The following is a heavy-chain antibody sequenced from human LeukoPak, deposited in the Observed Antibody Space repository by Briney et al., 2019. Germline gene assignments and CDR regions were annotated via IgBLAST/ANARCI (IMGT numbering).Heavy chain of an antibody. CDR1: GGSFSGYY. D-gene: IGHD3-9*01. V-gene: IGHV4-34*01. CDR2: INHSGST. CDR3: ARSSPSRYFDWLFLDY. J-gene: IGHJ4*02. Sequence: SETLSLTCAVYGGSFSGYYWSWIRQPPGKGLEWIGEINHSGSTNYNPSLKSRVTISVDTSKNQFSLKLSSVTAADTAVYYCARSSPSRYFDWLFLDYWGQGTLVTVSS.